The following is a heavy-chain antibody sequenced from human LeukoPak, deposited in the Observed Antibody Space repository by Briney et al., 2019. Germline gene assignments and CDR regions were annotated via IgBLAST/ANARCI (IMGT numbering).Heavy chain of an antibody. J-gene: IGHJ6*03. CDR2: ISGSGGST. D-gene: IGHD3-10*01. CDR1: GFTFSSYA. CDR3: AKGGTGSGSYYKNYYYYYYHMDV. Sequence: PGGSLRLSCAASGFTFSSYAMSWVRQAPGKGLEWVSAISGSGGSTYYADSVKGRFTISRDNSKNTLYLQMNSLRAEDTAVYYCAKGGTGSGSYYKNYYYYYYHMDVWGKGTTVTVSS. V-gene: IGHV3-23*01.